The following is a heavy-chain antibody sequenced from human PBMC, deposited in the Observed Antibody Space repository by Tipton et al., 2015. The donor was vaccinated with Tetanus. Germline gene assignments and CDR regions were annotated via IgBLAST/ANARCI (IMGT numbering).Heavy chain of an antibody. Sequence: TLSLTCTVSGGSISSYYWSWIRQPPGKGLEWLAYVSYSGRTNSNYSLKSRITISQDTSKNQFSLRLTSVTAADTAVYYCARANYEIPKKGPFDAWGQGTLVIVSS. D-gene: IGHD3-9*01. J-gene: IGHJ4*02. CDR3: ARANYEIPKKGPFDA. CDR2: VSYSGRT. CDR1: GGSISSYY. V-gene: IGHV4-59*01.